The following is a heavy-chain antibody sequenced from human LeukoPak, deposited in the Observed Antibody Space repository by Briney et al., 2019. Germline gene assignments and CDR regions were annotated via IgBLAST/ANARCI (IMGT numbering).Heavy chain of an antibody. V-gene: IGHV3-30*02. D-gene: IGHD2/OR15-2a*01. CDR3: VVITQA. J-gene: IGHJ5*02. CDR1: GFTFSSFG. CDR2: IRYDGSNK. Sequence: PGGSLRLSCATSGFTFSSFGMHWVRQAPGKGLEWVAFIRYDGSNKYYADSVKGRFTISRDNSKNMLYLQMDSLRAEDTAVYYCVVITQAWGQGTLVTVSS.